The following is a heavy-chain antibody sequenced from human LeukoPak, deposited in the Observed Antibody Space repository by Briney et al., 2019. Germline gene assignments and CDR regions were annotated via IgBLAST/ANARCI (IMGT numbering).Heavy chain of an antibody. CDR3: PRKAYDILTGWIGGFDY. CDR1: GFTFSSYG. Sequence: PGWSLRLSCAASGFTFSSYGMHWVRQAPGKGLDWVAVIGYDGSNKYYADSVKGRFTISRDNSKNTLYLQMNSLRAEDTAVYYSPRKAYDILTGWIGGFDYWGQGTLVTVSS. CDR2: IGYDGSNK. J-gene: IGHJ4*02. D-gene: IGHD3-9*01. V-gene: IGHV3-33*01.